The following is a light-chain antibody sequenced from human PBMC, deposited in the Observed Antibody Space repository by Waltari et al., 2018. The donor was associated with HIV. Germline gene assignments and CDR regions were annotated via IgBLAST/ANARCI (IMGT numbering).Light chain of an antibody. Sequence: EIVLTQSPDTLSLSPGERATLSCRASQSVSDYLAWYQQKPGQAPRLLIYDASKRATGIPARFSGSGSETDFTLTISNLEPEDFAVYYCHQRSSWTFGQGTKVEIK. CDR3: HQRSSWT. CDR2: DAS. CDR1: QSVSDY. V-gene: IGKV3-11*01. J-gene: IGKJ1*01.